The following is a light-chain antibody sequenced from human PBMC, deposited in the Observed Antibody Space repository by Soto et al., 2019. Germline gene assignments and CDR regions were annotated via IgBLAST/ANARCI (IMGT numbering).Light chain of an antibody. CDR1: QDISSL. CDR3: QQADTLPFT. J-gene: IGKJ3*01. CDR2: AAT. V-gene: IGKV1-12*01. Sequence: IQMTQSPSSVSASVGDRVTITCRASQDISSLLAWYQHKPGKAPKLLIYAATTLQSGVPSRFSGSESGTEFTLTISSLQPDDFATYYCQQADTLPFTFGPGTKVDMK.